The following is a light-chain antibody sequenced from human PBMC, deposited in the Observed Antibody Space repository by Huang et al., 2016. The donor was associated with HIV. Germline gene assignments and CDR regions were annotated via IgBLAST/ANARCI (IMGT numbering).Light chain of an antibody. Sequence: EIFLTQSPATLSLSPGERATLSCRASQDINTYLAWYQQKPGQAPRLLIYDASTRATDIPARFRGSESGTDFTLSISNLEPEDFAVYFCHQRSNWPPFTFGPGTKLDIK. V-gene: IGKV3-11*01. CDR3: HQRSNWPPFT. CDR1: QDINTY. J-gene: IGKJ3*01. CDR2: DAS.